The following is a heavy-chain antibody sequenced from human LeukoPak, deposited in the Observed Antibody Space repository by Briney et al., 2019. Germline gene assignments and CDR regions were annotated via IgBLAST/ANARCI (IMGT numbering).Heavy chain of an antibody. V-gene: IGHV4-30-2*01. CDR3: ASLDSSGSLDY. D-gene: IGHD3-22*01. CDR2: IYHSGST. CDR1: GGSISSGGYS. J-gene: IGHJ4*02. Sequence: SQTLSLTCAVSGGSISSGGYSWSWIRQPPGKGLEWIGYIYHSGSTYYNPSLKSRVTISVDRSKNQFSLKLSSVTAADTAVYYCASLDSSGSLDYWGQGTLVTVSS.